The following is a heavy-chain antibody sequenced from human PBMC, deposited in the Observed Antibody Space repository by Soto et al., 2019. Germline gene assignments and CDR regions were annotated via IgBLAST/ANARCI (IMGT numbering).Heavy chain of an antibody. CDR3: ARDRVESGYPEYFQH. V-gene: IGHV3-53*01. Sequence: EVQLVESGGGLIQPGGSLRLSCAASGFTVSSNYMSWVRQAPGKGLEWVSVIYSGGSTYYADYVKGRFTISRDNSKTALYLQMNSRRAEDTAVYYCARDRVESGYPEYFQHWGQGTLVTVSS. CDR2: IYSGGST. J-gene: IGHJ1*01. D-gene: IGHD3-22*01. CDR1: GFTVSSNY.